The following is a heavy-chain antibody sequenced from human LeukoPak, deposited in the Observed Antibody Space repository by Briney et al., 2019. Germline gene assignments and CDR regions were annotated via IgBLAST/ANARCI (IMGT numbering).Heavy chain of an antibody. D-gene: IGHD6-19*01. CDR3: ARMDGRYYYYYGLDV. CDR1: GFSFSSYN. J-gene: IGHJ6*02. Sequence: PGGSLRLSCAASGFSFSSYNMNWVRQAPGKGLEWISYISSSSSTIYYADSVKGRFTISRDNAKNSLYLQLNSLRAEDTAVYYCARMDGRYYYYYGLDVWGQGTTVTVSS. V-gene: IGHV3-48*01. CDR2: ISSSSSTI.